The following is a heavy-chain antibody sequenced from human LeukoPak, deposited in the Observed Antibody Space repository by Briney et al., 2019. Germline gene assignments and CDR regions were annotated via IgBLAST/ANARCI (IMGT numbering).Heavy chain of an antibody. CDR2: MNPNSGNT. CDR3: ARSYGDHFDY. V-gene: IGHV1-8*02. D-gene: IGHD4-17*01. J-gene: IGHJ4*02. CDR1: GYTFTGYY. Sequence: ASVKVSCKASGYTFTGYYMHWVRQATGQGLEWMGWMNPNSGNTGYAQKFQGRVTMTRNTSISTAYMELSSLRSEDTAVYYCARSYGDHFDYWGQGTLVTVSS.